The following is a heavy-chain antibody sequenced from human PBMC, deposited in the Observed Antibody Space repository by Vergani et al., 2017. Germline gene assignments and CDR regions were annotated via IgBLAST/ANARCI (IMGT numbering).Heavy chain of an antibody. V-gene: IGHV4-4*02. Sequence: QVQLQESGPGLVKPSGTLSLTCAVSGGSISSSNWWSWVRQPPGKGLEWIGEIYHSGSTNYNPSIKSRVTISVDKSKNQFSLKLSSVTAADTAVYYCARQKGGDSSGWSAPFDYWGQGTLVTVSS. CDR1: GGSISSSNW. CDR3: ARQKGGDSSGWSAPFDY. D-gene: IGHD6-19*01. CDR2: IYHSGST. J-gene: IGHJ4*02.